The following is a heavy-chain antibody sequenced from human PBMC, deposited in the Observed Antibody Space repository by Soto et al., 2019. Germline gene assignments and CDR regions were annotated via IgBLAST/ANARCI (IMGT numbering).Heavy chain of an antibody. CDR2: ISGSGGSGGST. D-gene: IGHD5-18*01. CDR1: GFTFSTYA. Sequence: GSLRLTCAASGFTFSTYAMSWARQAPGKGLEWVSAISGSGGSGGSTYYADSVKGRFTISRDNSKNTLYWQLNSLRAEDTAVYYGAKDRIQLPYYFDYWGQETLFTVSS. J-gene: IGHJ4*02. V-gene: IGHV3-23*01. CDR3: AKDRIQLPYYFDY.